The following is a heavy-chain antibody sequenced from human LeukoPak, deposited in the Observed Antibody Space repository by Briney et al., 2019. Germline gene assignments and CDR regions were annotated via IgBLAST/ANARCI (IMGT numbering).Heavy chain of an antibody. Sequence: GGSLRLSCAASGFTFSSYVMHWVRQAPGKGLEWVAVISYDGSNKYYADSVKGRFTISRDNSKNTLYLRMNSLRAEDTAGYYCAKEGYYYDSSGYNYYYGMDVWGQGTTVTVSS. CDR3: AKEGYYYDSSGYNYYYGMDV. V-gene: IGHV3-30*18. CDR2: ISYDGSNK. J-gene: IGHJ6*02. D-gene: IGHD3-22*01. CDR1: GFTFSSYV.